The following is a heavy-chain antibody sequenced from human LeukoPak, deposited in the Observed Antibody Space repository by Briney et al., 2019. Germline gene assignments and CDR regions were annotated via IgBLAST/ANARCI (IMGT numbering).Heavy chain of an antibody. CDR2: IHHSGNT. V-gene: IGHV4-38-2*02. J-gene: IGHJ4*02. D-gene: IGHD1-1*01. CDR3: ARTNWNPGDY. CDR1: GFSISTNYY. Sequence: SEALSLTCTVSGFSISTNYYWGWTRQPPGGGLEWIGSIHHSGNTYHNPSLRSRVIMSIDTSKNQFSLRLSSVTAADTAVYFCARTNWNPGDYWGQGMLVTVSS.